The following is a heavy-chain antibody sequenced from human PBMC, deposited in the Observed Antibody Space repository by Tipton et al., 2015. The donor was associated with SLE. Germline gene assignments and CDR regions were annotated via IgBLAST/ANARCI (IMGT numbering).Heavy chain of an antibody. J-gene: IGHJ4*02. V-gene: IGHV3-9*01. CDR2: ISWNSGKI. Sequence: SLRLSCAVSGFTFDDHAMHWVRQAPGKGLEWVSGISWNSGKIGYADSVKGRFTISRDNAKNSLFLQMNSLRAEDTAVYYCARVLYPGYWGQGTLVTVSS. CDR1: GFTFDDHA. CDR3: ARVLYPGY. D-gene: IGHD2-15*01.